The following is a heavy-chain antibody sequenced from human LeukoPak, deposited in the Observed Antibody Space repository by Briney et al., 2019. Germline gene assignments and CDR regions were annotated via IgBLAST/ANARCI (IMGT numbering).Heavy chain of an antibody. CDR1: GGTFSSYA. V-gene: IGHV1-18*01. J-gene: IGHJ5*02. CDR3: AREEGYCSSTSCYGYNWFDP. CDR2: ISAYNGNT. D-gene: IGHD2-2*01. Sequence: ASVKVSCKASGGTFSSYAISWVRQAPGQGLEWMGWISAYNGNTNYAQKLQGRVTMTTDTSTSTAYMELRSLRSDDTAVYYCAREEGYCSSTSCYGYNWFDPWGQGTLVTVSS.